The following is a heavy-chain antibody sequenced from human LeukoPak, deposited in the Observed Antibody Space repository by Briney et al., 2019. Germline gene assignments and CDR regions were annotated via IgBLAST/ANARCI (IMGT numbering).Heavy chain of an antibody. Sequence: KPSETLSLTCTVSGDSISSYYWSWIRQPPGKGLEWIGYIYYSGSTNYNPSLKSRVTISVDTSKNQFSLKLSSVTAADTAVYYCARHPGGYPYYFDYWGQGTLVTVSS. J-gene: IGHJ4*02. CDR1: GDSISSYY. CDR3: ARHPGGYPYYFDY. V-gene: IGHV4-59*08. CDR2: IYYSGST. D-gene: IGHD5-12*01.